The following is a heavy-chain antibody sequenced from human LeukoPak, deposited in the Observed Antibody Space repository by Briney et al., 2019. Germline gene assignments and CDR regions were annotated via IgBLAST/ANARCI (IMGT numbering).Heavy chain of an antibody. CDR1: GGSISSSSYY. CDR3: ARLVGTVTIDY. Sequence: SETLSLTCTVSGGSISSSSYYWGWIRQPPGKGLEWIGSIYYSGSTYYNPSLKSRVTISVDTSKNQFSLKLSSVTAADTAVYYCARLVGTVTIDYWGQGTLVTVSS. J-gene: IGHJ4*02. D-gene: IGHD4-17*01. V-gene: IGHV4-39*01. CDR2: IYYSGST.